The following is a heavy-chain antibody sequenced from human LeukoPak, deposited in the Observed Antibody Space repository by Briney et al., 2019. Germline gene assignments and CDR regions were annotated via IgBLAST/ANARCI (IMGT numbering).Heavy chain of an antibody. D-gene: IGHD1-26*01. CDR2: IYYSGST. V-gene: IGHV4-59*12. CDR1: GGSISSYY. Sequence: PSETLSLTCTVSGGSISSYYWSWIRQPPGKGLEWIGYIYYSGSTYYNPSLKSRVTISVDTSKNQFSLKLSSVTAADTAVYYCARESVTSYYFDYWGQGTLVTVSS. J-gene: IGHJ4*02. CDR3: ARESVTSYYFDY.